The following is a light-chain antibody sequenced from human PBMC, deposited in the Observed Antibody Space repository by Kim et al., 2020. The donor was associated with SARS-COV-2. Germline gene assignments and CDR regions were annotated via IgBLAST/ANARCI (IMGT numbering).Light chain of an antibody. CDR1: QGIRRW. Sequence: DIQMTQSPSTLSASVGDRVTITCRASQGIRRWLAWYQQKPGKAPKLLIYAASTLQRGVPSRISGSGSGTDFTLTISNLQPEDFATYYCHKYNRSPHTFGEGTKVEIK. CDR3: HKYNRSPHT. CDR2: AAS. J-gene: IGKJ4*02. V-gene: IGKV1D-16*01.